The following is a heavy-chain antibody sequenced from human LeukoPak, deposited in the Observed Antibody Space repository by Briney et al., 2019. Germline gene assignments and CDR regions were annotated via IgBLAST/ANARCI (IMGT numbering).Heavy chain of an antibody. CDR2: ISSRGGAI. CDR3: AKLTEVAPTRPQGFDL. J-gene: IGHJ2*01. D-gene: IGHD5-12*01. V-gene: IGHV3-48*03. CDR1: GFILSSYV. Sequence: GGSLRLSCAASGFILSSYVVNWVRQAPGKGLEWVSYISSRGGAIYYADSLKGRFTISRDNAKHSLYLQMNSLRAEDTAVYYCAKLTEVAPTRPQGFDLWGRGTLVTVSS.